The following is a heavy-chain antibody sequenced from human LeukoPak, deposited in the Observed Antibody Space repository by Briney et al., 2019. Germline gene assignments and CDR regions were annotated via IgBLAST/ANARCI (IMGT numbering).Heavy chain of an antibody. D-gene: IGHD3-22*01. CDR2: IVSDGSGA. Sequence: GGSLRLSCAASGFTFSSHWMHWVRQAPGKGLVWISRIVSDGSGATYVDSVKGRFTTSRDNAKNTLYLQMNNLRAEDTAVYYCARASYDSSGYYLPFDYWGQGTLVTVSS. V-gene: IGHV3-74*01. J-gene: IGHJ4*02. CDR1: GFTFSSHW. CDR3: ARASYDSSGYYLPFDY.